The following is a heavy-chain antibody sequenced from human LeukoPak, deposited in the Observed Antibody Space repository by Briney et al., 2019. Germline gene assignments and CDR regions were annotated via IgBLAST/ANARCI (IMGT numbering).Heavy chain of an antibody. CDR1: GFTFSSYW. Sequence: GGSLGLSCAASGFTFSSYWMSWVRQAPGKGLEWVANINKDGGEKYYVDSVKGRFTISRDNAKNSLYLQMNSLRADDTAVYYCVKDPPPRYSGSPPAYWGQGTLVTVSS. J-gene: IGHJ4*02. CDR2: INKDGGEK. V-gene: IGHV3-7*03. D-gene: IGHD1-26*01. CDR3: VKDPPPRYSGSPPAY.